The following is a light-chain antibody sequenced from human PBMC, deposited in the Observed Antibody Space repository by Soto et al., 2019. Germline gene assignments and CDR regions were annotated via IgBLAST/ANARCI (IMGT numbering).Light chain of an antibody. CDR1: QSVTSSS. Sequence: EIVLTQSPGTLSLTPGERATLSCRASQSVTSSSLAWYQQKPGQAPRLLIYGASSRAPGIPDRFSGSGSGTDFTLTISRLEPEDFAVYYCQQYASSPLTFGGGTKVEIK. CDR2: GAS. J-gene: IGKJ4*01. CDR3: QQYASSPLT. V-gene: IGKV3-20*01.